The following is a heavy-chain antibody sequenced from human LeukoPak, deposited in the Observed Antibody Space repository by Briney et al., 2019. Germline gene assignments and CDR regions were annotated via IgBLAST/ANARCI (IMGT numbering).Heavy chain of an antibody. CDR1: GFTVSSNY. CDR3: AKGHYDSSGGHLDY. V-gene: IGHV3-66*01. D-gene: IGHD3-22*01. CDR2: IYSGGST. J-gene: IGHJ4*02. Sequence: GGSLRLSCAASGFTVSSNYMSWVRQAPGKGLEWVSVIYSGGSTYYADSVKGRFTISRDNSKNTLYLQMNSLRAEDTAVYYCAKGHYDSSGGHLDYWGQETLVTVSS.